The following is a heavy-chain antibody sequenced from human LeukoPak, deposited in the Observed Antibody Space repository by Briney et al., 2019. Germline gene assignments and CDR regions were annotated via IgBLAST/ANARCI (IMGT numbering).Heavy chain of an antibody. V-gene: IGHV1-2*02. D-gene: IGHD1/OR15-1a*01. CDR1: GGTFSSYA. CDR3: ARSSDWINDY. CDR2: INPNNGGT. Sequence: ASVKVSCKASGGTFSSYAISWVRQAPGQGLEWMGWINPNNGGTNYAQKFQGRVTMTRDTSISTACMELSRLTSDDTAVYYCARSSDWINDYWGQGTLVTVSS. J-gene: IGHJ4*02.